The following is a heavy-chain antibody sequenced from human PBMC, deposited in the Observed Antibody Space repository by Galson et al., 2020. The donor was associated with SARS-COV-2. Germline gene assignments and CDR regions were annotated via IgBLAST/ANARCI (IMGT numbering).Heavy chain of an antibody. D-gene: IGHD3-10*01. CDR3: ARDLEGPLLLWFGELYTHAFDI. CDR2: ISYDGSNK. CDR1: GFTFSSYA. Sequence: GGSLRLSCAASGFTFSSYAMHWVRQAPGKGLEWVAVISYDGSNKYYADSVKGRFTISRDNSKNTLYLQMNSLRAEDTAVYYCARDLEGPLLLWFGELYTHAFDIWGQGTMVTVSS. V-gene: IGHV3-30*04. J-gene: IGHJ3*02.